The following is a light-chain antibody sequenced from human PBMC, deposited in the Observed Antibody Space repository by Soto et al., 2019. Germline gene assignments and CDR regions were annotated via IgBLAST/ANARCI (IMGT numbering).Light chain of an antibody. Sequence: DIQMTQSPSTLSASVGDRVTITCRASQSISSWLAWYQQKPGKAPKPMIYDASSLEIGVPSRFSGSGSGKEFTLTISSLQPDDFATYYCQQYNSYPGTFGQGTKVEIK. CDR3: QQYNSYPGT. CDR1: QSISSW. CDR2: DAS. V-gene: IGKV1-5*01. J-gene: IGKJ1*01.